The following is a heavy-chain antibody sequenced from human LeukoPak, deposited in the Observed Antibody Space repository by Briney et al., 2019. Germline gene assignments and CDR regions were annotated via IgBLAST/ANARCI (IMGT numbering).Heavy chain of an antibody. CDR3: ARELRFLEWLPLYGMDV. Sequence: ASVKVSCKASGGTFISYAISWVRQAPGQGLEWMGGIIPIFGTANYAQKFQGRVTITADESTSTAYMELSSLRSEDTAVYYCARELRFLEWLPLYGMDVWGQGTTVTVSS. J-gene: IGHJ6*02. D-gene: IGHD3-3*01. V-gene: IGHV1-69*13. CDR1: GGTFISYA. CDR2: IIPIFGTA.